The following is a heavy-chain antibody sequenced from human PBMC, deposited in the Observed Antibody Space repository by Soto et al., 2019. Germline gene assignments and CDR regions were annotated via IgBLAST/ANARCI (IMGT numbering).Heavy chain of an antibody. D-gene: IGHD3-10*01. J-gene: IGHJ6*02. Sequence: GGSLRLSCAASGFTFSSYGLHWFRQAPGKGLEWVAVIWYDGSNKYYADSVKGRFTISRDNSKNTLYLQMNSLRAEDTAVYYCARAHSWFGEFQGYGMDVWGQGTTVTVSS. V-gene: IGHV3-33*01. CDR1: GFTFSSYG. CDR3: ARAHSWFGEFQGYGMDV. CDR2: IWYDGSNK.